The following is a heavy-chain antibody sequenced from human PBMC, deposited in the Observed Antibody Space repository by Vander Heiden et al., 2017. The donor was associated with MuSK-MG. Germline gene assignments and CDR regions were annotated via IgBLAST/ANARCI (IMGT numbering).Heavy chain of an antibody. CDR3: ARAVWGRYTGKEPYYFDY. D-gene: IGHD3-16*01. V-gene: IGHV4-30-4*01. CDR2: IYYSGST. CDR1: GGSISSGDYY. Sequence: GLVKPSQTLSLTCTVSGGSISSGDYYWSWIRQPPGKGLEWIGYIYYSGSTYYNPSLKSRVTISVDTSKNQFSLKLSSVTAADTAVYYCARAVWGRYTGKEPYYFDYWGQGTLVTVSS. J-gene: IGHJ4*02.